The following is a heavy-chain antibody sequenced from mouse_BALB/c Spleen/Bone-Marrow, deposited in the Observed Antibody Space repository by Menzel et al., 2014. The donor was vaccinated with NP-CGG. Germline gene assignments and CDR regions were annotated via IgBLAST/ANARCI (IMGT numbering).Heavy chain of an antibody. CDR2: ISNGGGST. Sequence: EVKLQESGGGLVQPGGSLKLSCAASGFTFSSYTLSWVRQTPEKRLEWVAYISNGGGSTSYPDTVKGRFTISRDNAKNTLYLQMSRLKSKDTAMYYCSRLVGRSYAMEYWGQGTSVTVSS. V-gene: IGHV5-12-2*01. CDR1: GFTFSSYT. J-gene: IGHJ4*01. CDR3: SRLVGRSYAMEY.